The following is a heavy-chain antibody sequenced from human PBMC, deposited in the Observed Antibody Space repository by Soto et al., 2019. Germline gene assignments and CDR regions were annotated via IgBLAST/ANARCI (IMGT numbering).Heavy chain of an antibody. J-gene: IGHJ6*02. CDR2: IRSKAYGGTT. CDR1: GFTFGDYA. Sequence: GGSLRLSCTASGFTFGDYAMSWFRQAPGKGLEWVGFIRSKAYGGTTEYAASVKGRFTISRDDSKSIAYLQMNSLKTEDTAVYYCTTHPGIAAAGPYYYYYGMDVWGQGTTVTVSS. V-gene: IGHV3-49*03. D-gene: IGHD6-13*01. CDR3: TTHPGIAAAGPYYYYYGMDV.